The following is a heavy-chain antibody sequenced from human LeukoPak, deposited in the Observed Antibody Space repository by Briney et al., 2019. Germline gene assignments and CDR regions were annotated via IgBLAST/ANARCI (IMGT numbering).Heavy chain of an antibody. CDR1: GFTFSSYW. J-gene: IGHJ4*02. CDR2: IKQDGSEK. CDR3: ARVGSSGWYSPFYFDY. V-gene: IGHV3-7*01. Sequence: GGSLRLSCAASGFTFSSYWMSWVRQAPGKGLEWVANIKQDGSEKYYVDSVKGRFTISRDNAKNSLYLQMNSLRAEDTAVYFCARVGSSGWYSPFYFDYWGQGTPVTVSS. D-gene: IGHD6-19*01.